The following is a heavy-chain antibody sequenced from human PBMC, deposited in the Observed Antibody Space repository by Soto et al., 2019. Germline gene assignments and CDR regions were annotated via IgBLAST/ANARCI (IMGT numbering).Heavy chain of an antibody. CDR1: GGSISSGGYY. J-gene: IGHJ4*02. V-gene: IGHV4-31*03. CDR3: ARVMRGPIGAIDY. Sequence: SETLSLTCTVSGGSISSGGYYWSWIRQHPGKGLEWIGYIYYSGSTYYNPSLKSRVTISVDTSKNQFSLKLSSVTAADTAVYYCARVMRGPIGAIDYWGQGTLVTVSS. D-gene: IGHD3-16*01. CDR2: IYYSGST.